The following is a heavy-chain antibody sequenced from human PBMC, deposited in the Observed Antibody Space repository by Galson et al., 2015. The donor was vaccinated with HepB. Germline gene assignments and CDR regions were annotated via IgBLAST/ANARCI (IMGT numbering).Heavy chain of an antibody. CDR2: IYYTGST. CDR3: ARHRGSYSSGWYRPEYFDH. J-gene: IGHJ4*02. V-gene: IGHV4-39*01. D-gene: IGHD6-19*01. Sequence: ETLSLTCTVFGVSVNNENYYWGWIRQPPGKGLEWIGTIYYTGSTFYNPSLKSRVTMFVDTSKRQFSLRLRSVTAADTAMYYCARHRGSYSSGWYRPEYFDHWGQGTLVPVSS. CDR1: GVSVNNENYY.